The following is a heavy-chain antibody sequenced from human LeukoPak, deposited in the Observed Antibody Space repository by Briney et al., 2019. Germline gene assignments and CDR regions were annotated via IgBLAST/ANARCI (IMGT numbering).Heavy chain of an antibody. D-gene: IGHD5-18*01. CDR3: ARGHRSGDTPRPEDV. CDR2: INPNSGGT. CDR1: GYTLTGYY. Sequence: ASVKVSCKASGYTLTGYYMHWVRQAPGQGLGWMGWINPNSGGTNYAQKFQGRVTMTRDTSTSTDYMELSSLTSDDTAVYYCARGHRSGDTPRPEDVWGQGATVTVSS. V-gene: IGHV1-2*02. J-gene: IGHJ6*02.